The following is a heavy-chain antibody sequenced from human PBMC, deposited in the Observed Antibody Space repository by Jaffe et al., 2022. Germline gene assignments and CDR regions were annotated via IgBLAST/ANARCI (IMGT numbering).Heavy chain of an antibody. J-gene: IGHJ4*02. CDR3: ARGVAEGGIYFDS. D-gene: IGHD6-13*01. CDR1: HGSLSKYF. CDR2: VYYSGST. Sequence: QVHLQESGPGLVRPSETLSLNCSISHGSLSKYFWSWIRLSPGKGLEWIGYVYYSGSTYYNPSLKSRVSTSVDTSNNQFFLRLTSVTPADTAVYYCARGVAEGGIYFDSWGQGTLVTVSS. V-gene: IGHV4-59*01.